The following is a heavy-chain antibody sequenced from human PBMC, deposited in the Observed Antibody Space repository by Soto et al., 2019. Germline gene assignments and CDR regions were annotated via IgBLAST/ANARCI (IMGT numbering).Heavy chain of an antibody. J-gene: IGHJ4*02. D-gene: IGHD6-19*01. CDR2: IKSKTDGGTT. CDR3: TTDGSGWYEADY. V-gene: IGHV3-15*01. Sequence: VGSLRLSCAASGFTFSNAWMSWVRQAPGKGLEWVGRIKSKTDGGTTDYAAPVKGRFTISRDDSKNTLYLQMNSLKTEDTAVYYCTTDGSGWYEADYWGQGTLVTVSS. CDR1: GFTFSNAW.